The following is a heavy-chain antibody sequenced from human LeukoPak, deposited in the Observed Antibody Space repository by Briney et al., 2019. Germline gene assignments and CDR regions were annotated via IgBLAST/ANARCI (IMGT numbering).Heavy chain of an antibody. CDR3: ARDPPGLDYYDSSGAFGL. CDR1: GGSISSNNW. D-gene: IGHD3-22*01. J-gene: IGHJ4*02. CDR2: IYHSGTT. V-gene: IGHV4-4*02. Sequence: SETLSLTCAVSGGSISSNNWWSWVRQPPGKGLEGIGEIYHSGTTNYNPSLKSRVTISVDKSKNQFSLKLSSVTAADTAVYYCARDPPGLDYYDSSGAFGLWGQGILVTVSS.